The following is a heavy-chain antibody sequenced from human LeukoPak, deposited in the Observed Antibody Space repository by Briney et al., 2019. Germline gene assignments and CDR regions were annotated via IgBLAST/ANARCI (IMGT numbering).Heavy chain of an antibody. Sequence: GASVKVSCKASGGTFSSYAISWVRQAPGQGLEWMGRIIPILGIANYAQKFQGRVAITADKSTSTAYMELSSLRSEDTAVYYCARDALVPGRGSDVYWGQGTLVTVSS. J-gene: IGHJ4*02. CDR3: ARDALVPGRGSDVY. CDR1: GGTFSSYA. CDR2: IIPILGIA. D-gene: IGHD2-8*02. V-gene: IGHV1-69*04.